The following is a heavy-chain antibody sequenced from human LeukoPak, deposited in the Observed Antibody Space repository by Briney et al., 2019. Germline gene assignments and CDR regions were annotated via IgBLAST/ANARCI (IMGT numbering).Heavy chain of an antibody. J-gene: IGHJ6*02. D-gene: IGHD6-6*01. CDR2: IIPIFGTA. Sequence: SVKVSCKASGGTFSSYGISWVRQAPGQGLEWMGGIIPIFGTADYAQKFQGRVTITADESTSTAYMELSSLRSEDTAVYYCARLDEYSSSSRYYGMDVWGQGTTVTVSS. CDR1: GGTFSSYG. V-gene: IGHV1-69*13. CDR3: ARLDEYSSSSRYYGMDV.